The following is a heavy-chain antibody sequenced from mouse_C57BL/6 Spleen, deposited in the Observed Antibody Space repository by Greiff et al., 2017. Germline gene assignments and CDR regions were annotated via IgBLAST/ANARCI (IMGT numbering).Heavy chain of an antibody. V-gene: IGHV1-81*01. CDR1: GYTFTSYG. CDR3: AGRELEYLDY. CDR2: IYPRSGNT. J-gene: IGHJ2*01. Sequence: VQRVESGAELARPGASVKLSCKASGYTFTSYGISWVKQRTGQGLEWIGEIYPRSGNTYYNEKFKGKATLTADKSSSTAYMELRSLTSEDSAVYFCAGRELEYLDYWGQGTTLTVSS.